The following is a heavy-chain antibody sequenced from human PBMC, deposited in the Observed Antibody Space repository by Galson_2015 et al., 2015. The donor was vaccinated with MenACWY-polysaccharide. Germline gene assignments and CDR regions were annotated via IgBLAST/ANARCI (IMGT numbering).Heavy chain of an antibody. CDR3: AREAPGCSNVYVDY. D-gene: IGHD3-16*01. CDR1: GFTFSSYA. Sequence: SLRLSCAASGFTFSSYAMNWVRQAPGRGLEWVSSISSNGSYIYYADSLKGRFTISRDNARNSLSLQMSSLGVEDTAVYYCAREAPGCSNVYVDYSGQATLFAVSS. CDR2: ISSNGSYI. V-gene: IGHV3-21*01. J-gene: IGHJ4*02.